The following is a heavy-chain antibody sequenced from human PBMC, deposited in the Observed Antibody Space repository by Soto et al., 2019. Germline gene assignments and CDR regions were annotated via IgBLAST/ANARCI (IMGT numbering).Heavy chain of an antibody. J-gene: IGHJ4*02. CDR1: GGSFSGYS. D-gene: IGHD5-12*01. Sequence: QVQLQPWGAGLLKPSETLSLTCAVSGGSFSGYSWSWIRQPPGKGLAWIGEVNHSGSTHYHPSLKSRVTISVDTAQNQGSGKLSSVTAADTAVYYRARGGSGYGYCLDYGGQGSLVNVPS. V-gene: IGHV4-34*01. CDR3: ARGGSGYGYCLDY. CDR2: VNHSGST.